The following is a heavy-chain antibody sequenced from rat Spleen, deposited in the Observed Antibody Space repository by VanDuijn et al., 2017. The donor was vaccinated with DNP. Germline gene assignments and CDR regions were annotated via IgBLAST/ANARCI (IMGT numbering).Heavy chain of an antibody. CDR1: GFTFSGSD. Sequence: EVQLVESGGGLVQPGRSMKLSCAVSGFTFSGSDMAWVRQAPTKGLEWVASISTSGDTTYYRDSVKGRFTISRDNSKSTLYLRMDSLRSDDTATYYCATDRTYYGYNPFAYWGQGTLVTVSS. CDR3: ATDRTYYGYNPFAY. D-gene: IGHD1-9*01. CDR2: ISTSGDTT. J-gene: IGHJ3*01. V-gene: IGHV5-25*01.